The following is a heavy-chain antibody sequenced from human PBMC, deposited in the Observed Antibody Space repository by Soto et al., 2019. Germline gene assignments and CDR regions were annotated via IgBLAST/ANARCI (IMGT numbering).Heavy chain of an antibody. J-gene: IGHJ4*02. CDR1: GFTFSDYA. Sequence: VQLVESGGGVVQPGRSLRLSCAASGFTFSDYAMHWVRQAPGKGLEWVAVVSHDGRNTHYADSVKGRFTTSRDSSKNTVSLEMTSLRAVATAVYYCSTGARQCLVTSDFNYWGQGPLVTVSS. D-gene: IGHD6-19*01. V-gene: IGHV3-30*03. CDR2: VSHDGRNT. CDR3: STGARQCLVTSDFNY.